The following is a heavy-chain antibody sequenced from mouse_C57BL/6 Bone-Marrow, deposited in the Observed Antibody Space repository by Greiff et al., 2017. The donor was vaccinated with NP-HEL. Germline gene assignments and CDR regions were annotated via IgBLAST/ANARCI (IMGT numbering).Heavy chain of an antibody. CDR3: EGYYSGSLAD. D-gene: IGHD1-1*01. CDR2: IYPRSGNT. V-gene: IGHV1-81*01. CDR1: GYTFTSYC. Sequence: QVQLQQSGAELARPGASVKLSCTASGYTFTSYCISWVKQRPGQGLEWIGEIYPRSGNTNYNEKFKGKATLTADKSSSTAYMELGSLASEDYAVYFCEGYYSGSLADWGQGTLVTVSA. J-gene: IGHJ3*01.